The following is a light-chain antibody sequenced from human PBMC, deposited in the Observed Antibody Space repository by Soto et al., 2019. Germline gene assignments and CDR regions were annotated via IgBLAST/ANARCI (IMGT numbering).Light chain of an antibody. CDR1: QSVSSNF. J-gene: IGKJ2*02. Sequence: EIVLTQSPGTLSLSPGERATLSCRASQSVSSNFLAGYQQKPGQAPKLLISGASSRATGIPDRFSGSGSGTEFTLTISRLEPEDFALYSCQQYGSSPGTFGQGTKLEIK. CDR2: GAS. V-gene: IGKV3-20*01. CDR3: QQYGSSPGT.